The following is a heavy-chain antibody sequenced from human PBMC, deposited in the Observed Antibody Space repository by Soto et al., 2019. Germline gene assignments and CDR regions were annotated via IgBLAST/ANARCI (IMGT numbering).Heavy chain of an antibody. J-gene: IGHJ3*02. D-gene: IGHD3-3*01. V-gene: IGHV1-8*01. CDR1: GYTFTSYD. CDR2: MNPNSRNT. Sequence: ASVKVSCKASGYTFTSYDINWVRQATGQGLEGMGWMNPNSRNTGYAQKFQGRVTVTRNTSISTAYMELSSLRSEDTAVYYCARGPIIAHYDFWSGYYGRGYSYGRDAFDIWGQGTMVTVSS. CDR3: ARGPIIAHYDFWSGYYGRGYSYGRDAFDI.